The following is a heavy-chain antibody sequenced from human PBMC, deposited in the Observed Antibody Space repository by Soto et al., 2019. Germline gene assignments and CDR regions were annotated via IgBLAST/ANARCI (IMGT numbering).Heavy chain of an antibody. Sequence: EVQLLESGGGLVQPGGSLRLSCAASGFTFSTYALSWVRQAPGKGLEWVSAISANGQGIYYADSVRGRFTISRDNSKNTIFLHMDSLRAEDTAVYYCAKDRNYPRDQFHYWGQGTLVTVS. J-gene: IGHJ4*02. D-gene: IGHD1-7*01. CDR3: AKDRNYPRDQFHY. CDR1: GFTFSTYA. V-gene: IGHV3-23*01. CDR2: ISANGQGI.